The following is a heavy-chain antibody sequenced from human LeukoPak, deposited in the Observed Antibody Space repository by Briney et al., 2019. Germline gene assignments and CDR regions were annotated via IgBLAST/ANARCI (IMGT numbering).Heavy chain of an antibody. V-gene: IGHV1-2*02. D-gene: IGHD4-17*01. CDR2: TNGNSGGT. CDR3: TRDPEEVTTLDY. J-gene: IGHJ4*02. CDR1: GYTFTAYY. Sequence: GASVKVSCKASGYTFTAYYVHWVRQAPGQGLEWMGWTNGNSGGTNYAQKFQGRVALTRDTSISTAYMELSGLNSDDTAVYYCTRDPEEVTTLDYWGQGTLVTVSS.